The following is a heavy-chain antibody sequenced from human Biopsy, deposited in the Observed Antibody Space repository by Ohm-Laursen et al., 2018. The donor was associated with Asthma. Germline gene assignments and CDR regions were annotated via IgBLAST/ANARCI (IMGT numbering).Heavy chain of an antibody. D-gene: IGHD3-3*01. J-gene: IGHJ5*01. V-gene: IGHV3-30-3*01. CDR3: ARDVMEWYLPAFDF. Sequence: SLRLSCAASGFTFRSYAMHWVRQAPGKGLEWVSLGTSYYDGGLKYYADSVNGRFTVSRDDSKNTLYLQMNSLRPDDTAVYYCARDVMEWYLPAFDFWGQGTLVTVSS. CDR2: GTSYYDGGLK. CDR1: GFTFRSYA.